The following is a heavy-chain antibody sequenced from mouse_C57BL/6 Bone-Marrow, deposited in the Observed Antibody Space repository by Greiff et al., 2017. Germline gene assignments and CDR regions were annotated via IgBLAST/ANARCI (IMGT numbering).Heavy chain of an antibody. CDR2: ISYDGSN. V-gene: IGHV3-6*01. J-gene: IGHJ4*01. CDR1: GYSITSGYY. CDR3: ARDRTAQATFYAMDY. D-gene: IGHD3-2*02. Sequence: EVKLVESGPGLVKPSQSLSLTCSVTGYSITSGYYWNWIRQFPGNKLEWMGYISYDGSNNYNQSLQNRISITRDTSKNQFFLKLNSVTTEDTATYVCARDRTAQATFYAMDYWGQGTSVTVSS.